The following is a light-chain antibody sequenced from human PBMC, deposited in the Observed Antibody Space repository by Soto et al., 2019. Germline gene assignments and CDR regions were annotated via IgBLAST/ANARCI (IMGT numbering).Light chain of an antibody. CDR1: QSVSGSY. CDR3: QQYGSSPLT. V-gene: IGKV3-20*01. J-gene: IGKJ1*01. Sequence: EIVLTQSPGALSLSPGERATLSCRASQSVSGSYLAWYQQKPGQASRLLIYGASSRATGIPDRFSGSGSGTDFTLTISRLEPEDFAVYYCQQYGSSPLTFGQGTKVEIK. CDR2: GAS.